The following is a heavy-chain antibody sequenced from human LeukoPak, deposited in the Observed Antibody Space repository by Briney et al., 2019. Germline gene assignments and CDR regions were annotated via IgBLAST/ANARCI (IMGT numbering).Heavy chain of an antibody. D-gene: IGHD3-9*01. Sequence: GGSLRLSCAASGFTFSSYGMHWVRQAPGKGLEWVSVIYSGGSTYYADSVKGRFTISRDNSKNTLYLQMNSLRAEDTAVYYCARAMTGLADYWGQGTLVTVSS. CDR1: GFTFSSYG. CDR3: ARAMTGLADY. J-gene: IGHJ4*02. CDR2: IYSGGST. V-gene: IGHV3-66*01.